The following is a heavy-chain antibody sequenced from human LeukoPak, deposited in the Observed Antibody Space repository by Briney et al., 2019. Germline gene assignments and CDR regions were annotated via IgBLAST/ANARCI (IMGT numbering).Heavy chain of an antibody. Sequence: SGTLSLTCTVSGGSISSYYWSWIRQPPGKGLEWIGYIYYSGSTNYNPSLKSRVTMSVDTSKNQFSLKLSSVTAADTAVYYCARDRYYYDSSARYFDYWGQGTLVTVSS. CDR3: ARDRYYYDSSARYFDY. V-gene: IGHV4-59*12. D-gene: IGHD3-22*01. J-gene: IGHJ4*02. CDR2: IYYSGST. CDR1: GGSISSYY.